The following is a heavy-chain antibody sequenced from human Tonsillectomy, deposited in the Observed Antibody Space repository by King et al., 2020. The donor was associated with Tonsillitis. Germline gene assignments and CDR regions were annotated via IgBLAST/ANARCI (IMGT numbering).Heavy chain of an antibody. J-gene: IGHJ4*02. V-gene: IGHV4-39*01. CDR2: IYYSGST. D-gene: IGHD2-15*01. CDR3: AISSVCSGCSCLEFSFDS. CDR1: GGSISSSSYY. Sequence: QLQESGPGRVKPSETLSLTCTVSGGSISSSSYYWGWIRQPPGKGLEWIGSIYYSGSTYYNPSLKSRVTISVDTSKNQFSLKLSSVTAADTAVYYCAISSVCSGCSCLEFSFDSWGQGTLVTVSS.